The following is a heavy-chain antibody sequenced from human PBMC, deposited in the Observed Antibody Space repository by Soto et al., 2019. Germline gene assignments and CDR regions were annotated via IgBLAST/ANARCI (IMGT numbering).Heavy chain of an antibody. CDR1: GYTFTNYF. Sequence: GASVKVSCKASGYTFTNYFMHWVRQAPGQRLEWMGWINAGNGNTKFSQKLQDRVTITRDTSASTAYMELSSLRSEDTAVYYCARDSAGTNDYWGQGTLVTVSS. D-gene: IGHD1-26*01. CDR3: ARDSAGTNDY. J-gene: IGHJ4*02. V-gene: IGHV1-3*01. CDR2: INAGNGNT.